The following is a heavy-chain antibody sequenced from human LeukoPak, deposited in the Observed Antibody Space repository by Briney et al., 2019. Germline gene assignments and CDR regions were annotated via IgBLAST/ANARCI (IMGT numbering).Heavy chain of an antibody. J-gene: IGHJ6*03. CDR3: AREPGGFYYYYYYMDV. D-gene: IGHD3-10*01. Sequence: GGSLRLSCAASGFTFSSYAMSWVRQAPGKGLEWISYISSSGSSRYYADSVKGRFTISRDNAKNSLYLQMNSLRAEDTAVYYCAREPGGFYYYYYYMDVWGKGTTVTVSS. CDR1: GFTFSSYA. CDR2: ISSSGSSR. V-gene: IGHV3-48*03.